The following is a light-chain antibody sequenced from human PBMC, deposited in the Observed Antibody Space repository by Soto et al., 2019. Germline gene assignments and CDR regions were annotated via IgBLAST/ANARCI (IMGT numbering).Light chain of an antibody. Sequence: DIQMAQSPSSLSASVGDRVTITCRASRNIDTYLSWYQQKAGKAPKLLIFATSTLQSGFPSRFSGSGSGTFFTLTISSLQPENFGTYYCDQTFTPPLTFGGGTKVDIK. CDR1: RNIDTY. CDR3: DQTFTPPLT. CDR2: ATS. V-gene: IGKV1-39*01. J-gene: IGKJ4*01.